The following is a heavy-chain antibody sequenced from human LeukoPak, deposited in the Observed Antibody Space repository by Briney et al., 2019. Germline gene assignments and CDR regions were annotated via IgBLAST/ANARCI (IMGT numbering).Heavy chain of an antibody. V-gene: IGHV3-30*01. Sequence: GGSLRLSCAASGFTFSSYAMHWVRQPPGKGLEWVAVLSNDGRNKYYADSVKGRFTISRDNSKNTLFLQMNSLRAEDTAVYYCAREYLHYDSSGYYPYFDYWGQGTLVTVSS. D-gene: IGHD3-22*01. CDR2: LSNDGRNK. J-gene: IGHJ4*02. CDR3: AREYLHYDSSGYYPYFDY. CDR1: GFTFSSYA.